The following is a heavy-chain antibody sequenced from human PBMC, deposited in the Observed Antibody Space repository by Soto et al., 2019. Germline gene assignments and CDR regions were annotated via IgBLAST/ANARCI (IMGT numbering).Heavy chain of an antibody. CDR2: INPNSGGT. J-gene: IGHJ4*02. D-gene: IGHD1-1*01. CDR1: GFTFTGHY. CDR3: AKSGSFCRRSLGYFDY. Sequence: QVQLDQSGAEVKKPGASVKVSCKASGFTFTGHYIHWVRQAPGQGLEWMGWINPNSGGTSYAQKFQGRLTMTTDTSITTAYMELSRLSSDDTAFYYCAKSGSFCRRSLGYFDYWGQGTLVTVSS. V-gene: IGHV1-2*02.